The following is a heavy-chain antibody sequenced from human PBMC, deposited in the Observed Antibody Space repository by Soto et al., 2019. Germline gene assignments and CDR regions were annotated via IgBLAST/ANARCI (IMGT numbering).Heavy chain of an antibody. CDR2: FFYTVST. J-gene: IGHJ4*02. CDR3: ARVYRVNSLGYFDY. D-gene: IGHD1-1*01. V-gene: IGHV4-31*03. CDR1: GGPFSRGGYY. Sequence: SETLSLTCTVSGGPFSRGGYYWSWIRQHPGKGLECIGYFFYTVSTYYNPTLKSRVTMSVDTSKRQFSLNLSSLTAADTAVYYCARVYRVNSLGYFDYCCQGALVTVSS.